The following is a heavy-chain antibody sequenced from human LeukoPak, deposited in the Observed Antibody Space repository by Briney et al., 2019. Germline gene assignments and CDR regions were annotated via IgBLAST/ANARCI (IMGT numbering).Heavy chain of an antibody. CDR3: AREISGYSDY. CDR2: INANSGDT. Sequence: ASVKVSCKASGYTFTSCDINWVRQAPGQGLEWMGWINANSGDTKYAQKFQGRVTMTRDTSISTAYMELSRLRSDDTAMYYCAREISGYSDYWGQGTLVTVSS. D-gene: IGHD3-22*01. J-gene: IGHJ4*02. CDR1: GYTFTSCD. V-gene: IGHV1-2*02.